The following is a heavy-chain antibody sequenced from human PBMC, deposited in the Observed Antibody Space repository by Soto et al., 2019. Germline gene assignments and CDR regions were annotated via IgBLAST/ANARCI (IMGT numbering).Heavy chain of an antibody. D-gene: IGHD6-13*01. CDR3: ARDYSSSWYYFDY. CDR2: IYYSGST. V-gene: IGHV4-59*01. J-gene: IGHJ4*02. CDR1: GDSISSYF. Sequence: SETLSLTCTVSGDSISSYFWSWIRQPPGKGLEWIGYIYYSGSTNYNPSLKNRVTISVDTSKNQFSLKLSSVTAADTAVYYCARDYSSSWYYFDYWGQGTLVTSPQ.